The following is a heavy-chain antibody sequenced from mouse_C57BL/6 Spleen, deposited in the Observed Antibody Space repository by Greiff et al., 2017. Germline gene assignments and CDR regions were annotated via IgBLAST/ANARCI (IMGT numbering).Heavy chain of an antibody. CDR2: INPNNGGT. CDR1: GYTFTDYN. CDR3: ARGDDGYGQPSWFAY. V-gene: IGHV1-18*01. J-gene: IGHJ3*01. D-gene: IGHD2-3*01. Sequence: VQLQQSGPELVKPGASVKIPCKASGYTFTDYNMDWVKQSHGKSLEWIGDINPNNGGTIYNQKFKGKATLTVDKYYSPAYMELRSLTSEDTAVYYCARGDDGYGQPSWFAYWGQGTLVTVSA.